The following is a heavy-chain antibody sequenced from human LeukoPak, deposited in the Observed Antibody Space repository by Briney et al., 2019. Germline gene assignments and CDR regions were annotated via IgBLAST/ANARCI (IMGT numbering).Heavy chain of an antibody. CDR2: IGTAGDT. J-gene: IGHJ4*02. D-gene: IGHD3-3*01. CDR3: ARYDFWSDYYDY. Sequence: GGSLRLSCAASGFTFSSYDMHWVRQATGKGLEWVSAIGTAGDTYYPGSVKGRFTISRENAKNSLYLQMNSLRAGDTAVYYCARYDFWSDYYDYWGQGTLVTVSS. CDR1: GFTFSSYD. V-gene: IGHV3-13*01.